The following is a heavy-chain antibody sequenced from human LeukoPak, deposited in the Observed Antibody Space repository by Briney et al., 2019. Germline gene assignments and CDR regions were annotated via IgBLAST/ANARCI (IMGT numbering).Heavy chain of an antibody. CDR2: IYYSGST. D-gene: IGHD2-2*01. CDR1: GGSISSSSYY. J-gene: IGHJ4*02. Sequence: SETLSLTCTVSGGSISSSSYYWGWIRQPPGKGLEWIGSIYYSGSTYYNPSLKSRVTISVDTSKNQFSLRLSSVTAADTAVYYCARQSCSSTSCYDYWGQGTLVTVSS. CDR3: ARQSCSSTSCYDY. V-gene: IGHV4-39*01.